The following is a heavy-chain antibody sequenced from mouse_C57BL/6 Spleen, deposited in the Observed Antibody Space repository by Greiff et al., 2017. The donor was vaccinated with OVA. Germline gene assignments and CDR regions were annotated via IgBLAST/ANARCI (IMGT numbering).Heavy chain of an antibody. V-gene: IGHV5-4*01. Sequence: EVQLVESGGGLVKPGGSLKLSCAASGFTFSSYAMSWVRQTPEKRLEWVATISDGGSYTYYPDNVKGRFTISRDNAKNNLYLQMSHLKSEDTAMYYCARGGYSNYEAWFAYWGQGTLVTVSA. CDR1: GFTFSSYA. D-gene: IGHD2-5*01. CDR3: ARGGYSNYEAWFAY. J-gene: IGHJ3*01. CDR2: ISDGGSYT.